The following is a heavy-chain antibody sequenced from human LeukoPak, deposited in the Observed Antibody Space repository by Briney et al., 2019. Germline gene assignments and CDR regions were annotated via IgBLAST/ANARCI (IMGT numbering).Heavy chain of an antibody. CDR1: GFTFSSYG. V-gene: IGHV3-30*18. D-gene: IGHD5-18*01. CDR2: ILYDGSNK. J-gene: IGHJ6*04. CDR3: AKDGARKAGYSYGYYYYYGMDV. Sequence: GGALRLSFAASGFTFSSYGVHRGRQGPGEGLGWGAVILYDGSNKYYADSVKGRFTISRDNSKNTLYLQMNSLRAEDTAVYYCAKDGARKAGYSYGYYYYYGMDVWGKGTTVTVSS.